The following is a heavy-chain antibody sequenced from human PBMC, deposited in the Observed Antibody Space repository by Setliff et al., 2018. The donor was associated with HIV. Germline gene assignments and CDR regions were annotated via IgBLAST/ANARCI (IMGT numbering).Heavy chain of an antibody. Sequence: GASVKVSCKASGYTFTSYDINWVRQATGQGLEWMGWMNPNSGNKGYAQKFQGRVTMTRNTSISTAYMELSSLRSEDTAVYYCAIGRRGGELRYFDWLEGAFDIWGQGTMVTVSS. CDR2: MNPNSGNK. CDR1: GYTFTSYD. V-gene: IGHV1-8*02. D-gene: IGHD3-9*01. J-gene: IGHJ3*02. CDR3: AIGRRGGELRYFDWLEGAFDI.